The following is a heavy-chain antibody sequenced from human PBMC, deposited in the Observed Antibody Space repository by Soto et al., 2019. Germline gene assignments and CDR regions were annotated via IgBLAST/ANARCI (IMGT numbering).Heavy chain of an antibody. CDR2: IYAGGST. CDR3: ARDSISSGWYRRVDC. CDR1: GFSVSTDY. V-gene: IGHV3-66*01. D-gene: IGHD6-19*01. Sequence: PGGSLRLSCIASGFSVSTDYMNWVRQAPGKGLEWVSVIYAGGSTYYANSVKGRFTISRDKSKNTLFLQLNNVRAEDTAMYYCARDSISSGWYRRVDCWGQGTLVTVSS. J-gene: IGHJ4*02.